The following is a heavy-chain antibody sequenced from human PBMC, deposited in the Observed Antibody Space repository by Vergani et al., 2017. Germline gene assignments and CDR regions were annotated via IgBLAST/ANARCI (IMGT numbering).Heavy chain of an antibody. J-gene: IGHJ4*02. CDR2: ISAYNGNT. Sequence: QVQLVQSGAEVKKPGSSVKVSCKASGGTFSSYAISWVRQAPGQGLEWMGWISAYNGNTNYAQKLQGRVTMTTDTSTSTAYMELRSLRSDDTAVYYCARVSRWIQLWPTYDYWGQGTLVTVSS. CDR1: GGTFSSYA. CDR3: ARVSRWIQLWPTYDY. D-gene: IGHD5-18*01. V-gene: IGHV1-18*01.